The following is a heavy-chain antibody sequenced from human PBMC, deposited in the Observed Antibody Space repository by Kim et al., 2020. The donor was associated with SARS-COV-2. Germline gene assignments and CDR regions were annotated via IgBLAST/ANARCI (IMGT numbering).Heavy chain of an antibody. J-gene: IGHJ4*02. CDR2: ISYDGSNK. V-gene: IGHV3-30*04. Sequence: GGSLRLSCAASGFTFSSYAMHWVRQAPGKGLEWVAVISYDGSNKYYADSVKGRFTISRDNSKNTLYLQMNSLRAEDTAVYYCAREMDGSGSYYHDYWGQGTLVTVSS. CDR1: GFTFSSYA. D-gene: IGHD3-10*01. CDR3: AREMDGSGSYYHDY.